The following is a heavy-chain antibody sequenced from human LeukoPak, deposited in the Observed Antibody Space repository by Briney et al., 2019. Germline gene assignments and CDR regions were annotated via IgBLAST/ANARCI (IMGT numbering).Heavy chain of an antibody. V-gene: IGHV3-48*03. Sequence: PGGSLRLSCAASGFTFSSYEMNWVRQAPGKGLEWVSYISSSGSTIYYADSVKGRFTISRENAKNSLYLQMNSLRAEDTAVYYCARDESSPEWLYYYYMDVWGKGTTVTVSS. CDR3: ARDESSPEWLYYYYMDV. J-gene: IGHJ6*03. D-gene: IGHD3-3*01. CDR2: ISSSGSTI. CDR1: GFTFSSYE.